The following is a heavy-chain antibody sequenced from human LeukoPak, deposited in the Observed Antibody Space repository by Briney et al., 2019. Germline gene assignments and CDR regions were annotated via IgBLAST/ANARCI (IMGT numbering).Heavy chain of an antibody. V-gene: IGHV4-34*01. D-gene: IGHD3-3*01. J-gene: IGHJ4*02. Sequence: PSETLSLTCAVYGGSFSGYYWSWIRQPPGKGLEWIGEINHSGSTNYNPSLKSRVTISVDTSKNQFSLKLSSVTAADTAVYYCASLLYDFWSGYQFDYWGQGTLVTISS. CDR2: INHSGST. CDR1: GGSFSGYY. CDR3: ASLLYDFWSGYQFDY.